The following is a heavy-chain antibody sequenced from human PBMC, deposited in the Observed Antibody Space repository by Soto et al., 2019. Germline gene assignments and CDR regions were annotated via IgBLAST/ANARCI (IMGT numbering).Heavy chain of an antibody. J-gene: IGHJ6*03. Sequence: SETLSLTCTVSGGSISSYYWSWIRQPPGEGLEWIGYIYYSGSTNYNPSLKSRVTISVDTSKNQFSLKLSSVTAADTAVYYCARHGHGPKTNYDYIWGSYRDYYYYYMDVWGKGTTVTVSS. V-gene: IGHV4-59*08. CDR3: ARHGHGPKTNYDYIWGSYRDYYYYYMDV. D-gene: IGHD3-16*02. CDR2: IYYSGST. CDR1: GGSISSYY.